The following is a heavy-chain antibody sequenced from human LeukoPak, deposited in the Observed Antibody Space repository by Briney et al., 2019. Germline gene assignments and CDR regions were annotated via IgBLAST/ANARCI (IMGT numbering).Heavy chain of an antibody. CDR1: GFTFSSYA. CDR2: ISGSGGST. J-gene: IGHJ6*03. D-gene: IGHD3-3*01. CDR3: ARDGEYYDFWSGYYSGGYMDV. Sequence: GGSLRLSCAASGFTFSSYAMSWVRQAPGKGLEWVSAISGSGGSTYYADSVKGRFTISRDNSKNTLYLQVNSLRAEDTAVYYCARDGEYYDFWSGYYSGGYMDVWGKGTTVTVSS. V-gene: IGHV3-23*01.